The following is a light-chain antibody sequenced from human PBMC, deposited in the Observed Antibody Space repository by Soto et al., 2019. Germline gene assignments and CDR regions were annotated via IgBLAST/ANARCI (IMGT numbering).Light chain of an antibody. CDR3: SAYTSSSTRV. CDR1: SSDVGGYNY. CDR2: EVS. J-gene: IGLJ3*02. Sequence: QSALTQPASVSGSPGQSITISCTGTSSDVGGYNYVSWYQQHPGKAPKLMIYEVSNRPSGVSNRFSGSKSGNTASLTISGLQAEDEEDYYCSAYTSSSTRVFGGGTKLTVL. V-gene: IGLV2-14*01.